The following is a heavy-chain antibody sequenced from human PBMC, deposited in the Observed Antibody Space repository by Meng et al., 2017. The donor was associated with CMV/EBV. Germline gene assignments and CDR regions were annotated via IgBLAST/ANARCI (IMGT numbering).Heavy chain of an antibody. CDR1: GGSFSSYY. Sequence: SETLSLTCAVYGGSFSSYYWSWIRQPPGKGLEWIGEINHSGSANYNPSLKSRVSISVDTSKNQFSLKLSSVTAADTAVYYCARAYSSSCRVDYWGQGTLVTVSS. V-gene: IGHV4-34*01. CDR2: INHSGSA. D-gene: IGHD6-6*01. J-gene: IGHJ4*02. CDR3: ARAYSSSCRVDY.